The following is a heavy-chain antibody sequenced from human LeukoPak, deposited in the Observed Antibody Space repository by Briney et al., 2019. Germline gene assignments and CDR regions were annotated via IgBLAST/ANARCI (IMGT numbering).Heavy chain of an antibody. Sequence: PSETLSLTCTVSRGSISGYYWSWIRQPPGKGLEWIGYIYYSGSTNYNPSLKSRVTISVDTSKNQFSLKLSSVTAADTAVYYCAREPPYSGWFDPWGQGTLVTVSS. V-gene: IGHV4-59*01. CDR2: IYYSGST. D-gene: IGHD6-13*01. CDR1: RGSISGYY. J-gene: IGHJ5*02. CDR3: AREPPYSGWFDP.